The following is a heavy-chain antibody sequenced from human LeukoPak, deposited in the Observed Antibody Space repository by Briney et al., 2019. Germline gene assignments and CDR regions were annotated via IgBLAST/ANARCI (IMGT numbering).Heavy chain of an antibody. CDR3: ATLPLSYDYVWGSYRQYYFDY. J-gene: IGHJ4*02. CDR1: GYTLTELS. V-gene: IGHV1-24*01. Sequence: ASVKVSCKVSGYTLTELSMHWVRQAPGKGLGWMGGFDPEDGETIYAQKFQGRVTMTEDTSTDTAYMELSSLRSEDTAVYYCATLPLSYDYVWGSYRQYYFDYWGQGTLVTVSS. CDR2: FDPEDGET. D-gene: IGHD3-16*02.